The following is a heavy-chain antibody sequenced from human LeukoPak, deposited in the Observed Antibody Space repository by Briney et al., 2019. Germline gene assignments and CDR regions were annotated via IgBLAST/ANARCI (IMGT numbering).Heavy chain of an antibody. CDR2: INPNSGGT. V-gene: IGHV1-2*04. CDR3: ARLNPYYYDSSGYYSDAFDI. CDR1: GYTFTGYY. J-gene: IGHJ3*02. D-gene: IGHD3-22*01. Sequence: ASVKVSCKASGYTFTGYYMHWVRQAPGQGLEWMGWINPNSGGTNYAQKFQGWVTMTRDTSISTAYMELSRLRSDDTAVYYCARLNPYYYDSSGYYSDAFDIWGQGTMVTVSS.